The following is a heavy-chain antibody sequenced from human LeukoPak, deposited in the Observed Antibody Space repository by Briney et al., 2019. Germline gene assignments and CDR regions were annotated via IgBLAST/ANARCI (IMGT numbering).Heavy chain of an antibody. CDR1: GGSISLSSYY. J-gene: IGHJ4*02. V-gene: IGHV4-39*01. D-gene: IGHD3-22*01. CDR2: VYYSGTS. Sequence: PSETLSLTCNVSGGSISLSSYYWGWIRQPSGKGLQWIGSVYYSGTSYYNLSLKSRVTISVDTSKNQFSLRLTSVTAADTAVYYCARHESSGWYYLFRYWGQGTLVTVSS. CDR3: ARHESSGWYYLFRY.